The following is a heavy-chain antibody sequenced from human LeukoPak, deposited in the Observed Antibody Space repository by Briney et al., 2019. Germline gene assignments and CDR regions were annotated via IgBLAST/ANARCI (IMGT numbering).Heavy chain of an antibody. CDR3: ARRNHGFGESNWFDP. V-gene: IGHV4-39*01. Sequence: PSETLSLTCTVSGGSISSISYHWGWIRQPPGKGLEWIGSIYYSGSTYYNPSLKSRVTISVDTSKNQFSLKLSSVTAADTAVYYCARRNHGFGESNWFDPWGQGTLVTVSS. CDR1: GGSISSISYH. CDR2: IYYSGST. J-gene: IGHJ5*02. D-gene: IGHD3-10*01.